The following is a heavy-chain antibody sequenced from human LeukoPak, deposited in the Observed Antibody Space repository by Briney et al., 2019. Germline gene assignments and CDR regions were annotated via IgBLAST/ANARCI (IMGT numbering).Heavy chain of an antibody. CDR2: IYQSGST. Sequence: SETLSLTCSVSGYSISSGYYWGWIRQPPGKGLEWIGSIYQSGSTSYNQSLKSRVTISVDKSKNQFSLKLSSVTAADTAVYYCARDGGSSGWYDSFDYWGQGTLVTVSS. J-gene: IGHJ4*02. V-gene: IGHV4-38-2*02. CDR3: ARDGGSSGWYDSFDY. CDR1: GYSISSGYY. D-gene: IGHD6-19*01.